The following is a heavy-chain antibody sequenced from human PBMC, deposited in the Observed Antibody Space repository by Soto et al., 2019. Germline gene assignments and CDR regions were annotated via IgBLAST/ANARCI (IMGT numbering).Heavy chain of an antibody. J-gene: IGHJ4*02. CDR2: IYYTGNS. CDR3: AMEQWGFDS. V-gene: IGHV4-31*03. CDR1: NGSIRTKGHY. D-gene: IGHD6-19*01. Sequence: QVQLQESGPGLVKSSQTLSLTCTVSNGSIRTKGHYWTWIRQGPGKGVEWIAYIYYTGNSYYNPSLKSRLTISIDTSKNQFSLTLRSVTAADTAVYYCAMEQWGFDSWGQGTLVTVSS.